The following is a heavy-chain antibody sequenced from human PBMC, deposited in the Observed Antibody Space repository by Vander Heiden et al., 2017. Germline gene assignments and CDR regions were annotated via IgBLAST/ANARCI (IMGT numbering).Heavy chain of an antibody. CDR3: AREGVVVTPIPDPFDI. CDR2: MNPNSGNT. J-gene: IGHJ3*02. V-gene: IGHV1-8*01. D-gene: IGHD2-21*02. CDR1: GYTFSSYD. Sequence: QVQLVQSGAEVKKPGASVQVSCKASGYTFSSYDINWVRQAAWQGLEWMGWMNPNSGNTGYAQKFQGRVTMTRSTSISTAYMELSSLTSEDTAVYYCAREGVVVTPIPDPFDIWGQGTMVTVSS.